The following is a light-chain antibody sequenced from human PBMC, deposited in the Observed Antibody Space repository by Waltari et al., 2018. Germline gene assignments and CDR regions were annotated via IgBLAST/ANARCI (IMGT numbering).Light chain of an antibody. J-gene: IGLJ2*01. CDR1: NSNIGDNT. V-gene: IGLV1-44*01. CDR3: AAWDDTLNGPV. CDR2: TNY. Sequence: QSGLTQPPSASGTPGQRVTISCSGSNSNIGDNTVNWYQMLPGTAPKLLIYTNYQRPSGFPDRFSASKSGTSASLAITGLQSEDEALYYCAAWDDTLNGPVFGGGTQVTVL.